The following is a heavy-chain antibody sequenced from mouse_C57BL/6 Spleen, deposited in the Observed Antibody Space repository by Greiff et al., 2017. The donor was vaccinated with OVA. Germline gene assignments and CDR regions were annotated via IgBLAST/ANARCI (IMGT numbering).Heavy chain of an antibody. CDR2: IDPSDSYT. J-gene: IGHJ2*01. CDR1: GYTFTSYW. Sequence: QVQLQQPGAELVMPGASVKLSCKASGYTFTSYWMHWVKQRPGQGLEWIGEIDPSDSYTNYNQKFKGKSTLTVDKSSSTAYMQLSSLTSEDSAVYYCARSHYGNYFDYWGQGTTLTVSS. V-gene: IGHV1-69*01. D-gene: IGHD2-1*01. CDR3: ARSHYGNYFDY.